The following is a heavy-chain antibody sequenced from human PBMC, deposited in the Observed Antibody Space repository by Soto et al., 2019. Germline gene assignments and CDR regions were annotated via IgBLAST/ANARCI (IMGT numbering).Heavy chain of an antibody. J-gene: IGHJ5*02. CDR1: GFTFSSYS. Sequence: LRLSCAASGFTFSSYSMNWVRQAPGKGLEWVSSISSSSSYIYYADSVKGRFTISRDNSKNTLYLQMNSLRAEDTAVYYCAKDDLAARPGWFDPWGQGTLVTVSS. CDR2: ISSSSSYI. CDR3: AKDDLAARPGWFDP. V-gene: IGHV3-21*04. D-gene: IGHD6-6*01.